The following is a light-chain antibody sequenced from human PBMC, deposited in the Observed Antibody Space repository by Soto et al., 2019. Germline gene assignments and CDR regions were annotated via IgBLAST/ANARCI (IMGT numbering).Light chain of an antibody. CDR1: QSVRSD. V-gene: IGKV3-15*01. CDR3: KNYNNRQLT. Sequence: EIVMPPSQATLSLSPVEIAPLYCRASQSVRSDLAWYKHKPGQAPSLLIYGAYTRATGIPVRFSGSGSGIEFTLTIRSMQYEDFAVYYCKNYNNRQLTFGGGHKV. CDR2: GAY. J-gene: IGKJ4*01.